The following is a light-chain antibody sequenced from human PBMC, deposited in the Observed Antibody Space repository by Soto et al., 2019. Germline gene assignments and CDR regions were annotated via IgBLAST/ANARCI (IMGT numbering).Light chain of an antibody. CDR2: WAS. J-gene: IGKJ5*01. CDR3: QQYYTSPIT. V-gene: IGKV4-1*01. CDR1: QSVLYISNDKNY. Sequence: DIVMTQSPDSLAVSLGERATINCKSSQSVLYISNDKNYLAWYQQKPGQPPKLLIYWASTRESGVPDRFSGSGSGTDFTLTISSLKAEDVAVYYCQQYYTSPITFGQGTRLEIK.